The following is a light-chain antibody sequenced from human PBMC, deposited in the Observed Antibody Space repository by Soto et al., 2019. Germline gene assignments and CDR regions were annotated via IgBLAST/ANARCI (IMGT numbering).Light chain of an antibody. CDR1: SSDVGAYNY. V-gene: IGLV2-8*01. Sequence: QSALTQPPSASGSPGQSVTISCTGTSSDVGAYNYVSWYQQHPGKVPKLMIYEVNKRPSGVPDRFSGSKSGNTASLTVSGLQAEDEADYYCSSSAGTYNLYVFGTGTKLTVL. CDR2: EVN. CDR3: SSSAGTYNLYV. J-gene: IGLJ1*01.